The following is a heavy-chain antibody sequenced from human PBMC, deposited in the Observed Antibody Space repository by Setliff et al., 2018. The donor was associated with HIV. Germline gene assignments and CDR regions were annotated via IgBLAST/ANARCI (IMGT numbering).Heavy chain of an antibody. Sequence: GASVKVSCKASGHTFTNVDIHWLRRATGQGLERMGWMNPNTGVSGYALKFQARVTMTRDTSISTAYMELRSLTSEDTAVYYCASGKGVGGVVITDGLDVWGKGTTVTVSS. J-gene: IGHJ6*04. CDR2: MNPNTGVS. V-gene: IGHV1-8*01. CDR3: ASGKGVGGVVITDGLDV. D-gene: IGHD3-10*01. CDR1: GHTFTNVD.